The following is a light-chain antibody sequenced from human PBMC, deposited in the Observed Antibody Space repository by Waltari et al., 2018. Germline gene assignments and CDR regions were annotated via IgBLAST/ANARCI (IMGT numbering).Light chain of an antibody. V-gene: IGKV4-1*01. Sequence: DIVMTQSPDSLAVSLGERATINCKSSQSVLYSSNNKNYLAWYQQKPGQPPKLLIYWASTRESGVPDRFIGSGSGPDFTLTISSLQAEDVAVYYCQQYYITPWTFGQGTKVDIK. CDR3: QQYYITPWT. CDR2: WAS. J-gene: IGKJ1*01. CDR1: QSVLYSSNNKNY.